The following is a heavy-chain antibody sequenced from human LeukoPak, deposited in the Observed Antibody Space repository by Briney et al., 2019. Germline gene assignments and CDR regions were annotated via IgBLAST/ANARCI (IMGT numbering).Heavy chain of an antibody. CDR1: GGSISSGAYY. CDR2: IFSTGTT. J-gene: IGHJ6*02. CDR3: ARGSMGGSGSYYKDHYYGMDV. Sequence: SETLSLTCTVPGGSISSGAYYWSWIRQHPGKCLEWIGYIFSTGTTYYNPSLRSRVTMSIDTSKNEFSLKLSSVIAADTAVYFCARGSMGGSGSYYKDHYYGMDVWGQGTTVTVSS. V-gene: IGHV4-31*03. D-gene: IGHD3-10*01.